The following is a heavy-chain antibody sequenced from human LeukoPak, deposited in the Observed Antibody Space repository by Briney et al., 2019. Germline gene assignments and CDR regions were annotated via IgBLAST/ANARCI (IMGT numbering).Heavy chain of an antibody. CDR3: ATATTYYYGSGSYYFDY. J-gene: IGHJ4*02. Sequence: GASVKVSCKVSGYTLTELSMHWVRQAPGKGLEWMGGFDPEDGETIYAQKFQGRVTMTEDTSTDTAYMELSSLRSEDTAVYYCATATTYYYGSGSYYFDYRGQGTLVTVSS. CDR2: FDPEDGET. CDR1: GYTLTELS. V-gene: IGHV1-24*01. D-gene: IGHD3-10*01.